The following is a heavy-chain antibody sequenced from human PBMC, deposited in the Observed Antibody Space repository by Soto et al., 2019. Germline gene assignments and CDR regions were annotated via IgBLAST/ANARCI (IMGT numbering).Heavy chain of an antibody. CDR1: GFTFTKYN. J-gene: IGHJ4*02. V-gene: IGHV3-21*01. Sequence: GGSLRLSCAASGFTFTKYNMNWVRQAPGKGLEWVSFISSSSSDIYYADSVKGRFTISIDNAKNSLYLQMNRLRAEDTAIYYCVSDNGRGSRTPYYFDYWGQGTLVTVSS. D-gene: IGHD2-8*01. CDR3: VSDNGRGSRTPYYFDY. CDR2: ISSSSSDI.